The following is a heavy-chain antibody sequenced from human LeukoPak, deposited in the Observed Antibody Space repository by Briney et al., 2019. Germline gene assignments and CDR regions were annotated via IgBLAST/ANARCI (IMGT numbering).Heavy chain of an antibody. Sequence: SETLSLTCTVSGGSISSSSYYWSWIRQPAGKGLEWIGRIYTSGSTNYNPSLKSRVTISVDTSKNQFSLKLSSVSAADTAVYYCARCSMVRGVISGYFDYWGQGTLVTVSS. D-gene: IGHD3-10*01. CDR1: GGSISSSSYY. V-gene: IGHV4-61*02. CDR3: ARCSMVRGVISGYFDY. J-gene: IGHJ4*02. CDR2: IYTSGST.